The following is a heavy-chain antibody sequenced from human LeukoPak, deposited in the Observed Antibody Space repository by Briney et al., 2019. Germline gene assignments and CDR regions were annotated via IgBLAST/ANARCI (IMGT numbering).Heavy chain of an antibody. D-gene: IGHD3-16*01. CDR1: GYTFTHQW. CDR3: ARHSDVMGAI. Sequence: GESLKISCKASGYTFTHQWIGWVRQKSGSGLEWMEIIYPRDSDTRYSPSFQGHVSISADTSINTAYLEWSRLEASDTAIYYCARHSDVMGAIWGQGTLVTASS. CDR2: IYPRDSDT. V-gene: IGHV5-51*01. J-gene: IGHJ4*02.